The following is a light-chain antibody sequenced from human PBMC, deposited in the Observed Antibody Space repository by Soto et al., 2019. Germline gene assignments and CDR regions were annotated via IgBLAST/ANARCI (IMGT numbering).Light chain of an antibody. CDR2: AAS. CDR1: QSISSY. V-gene: IGKV1-39*01. Sequence: DVQMTQSPSSLSASVGDRVTITCRPRQSISSYLNWYQQKPGKAPKLLIYAASTLQSGVTSRFSGSGSGTDFTLTISSLQPADFASYYCQQSYNTLPTFGQGTKVEL. J-gene: IGKJ1*01. CDR3: QQSYNTLPT.